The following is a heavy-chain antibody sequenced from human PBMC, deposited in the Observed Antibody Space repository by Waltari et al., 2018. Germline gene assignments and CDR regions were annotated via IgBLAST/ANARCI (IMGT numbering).Heavy chain of an antibody. Sequence: EVQLLESGGGLVQPGGSLRLSCAASGFTFSSYAMSWVRQAPGKGREWGSASSGSGGSTYYADSVKGRFTISRDNSKNTLYLQMNSLRAEDTAVYYWAKGRLGLRGALDIWGQGTIVTVSS. CDR1: GFTFSSYA. CDR2: SSGSGGST. J-gene: IGHJ3*02. V-gene: IGHV3-23*01. D-gene: IGHD3-16*01. CDR3: AKGRLGLRGALDI.